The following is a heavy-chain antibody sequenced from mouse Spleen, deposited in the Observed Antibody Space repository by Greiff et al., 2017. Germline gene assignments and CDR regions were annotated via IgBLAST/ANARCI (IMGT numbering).Heavy chain of an antibody. Sequence: QVQLKQPGTELVKPGASVKLSCKASGYTFTSYWMHWVKQRPGQGLEWIGNINPSNGGTNYNEKFKSKATLTVDKPSSTAYMQLSSLTSEDSAVYYCARSGITTVVERGYWYFDVWGAGTTVTVSS. CDR2: INPSNGGT. V-gene: IGHV1-53*01. CDR3: ARSGITTVVERGYWYFDV. CDR1: GYTFTSYW. D-gene: IGHD1-1*01. J-gene: IGHJ1*01.